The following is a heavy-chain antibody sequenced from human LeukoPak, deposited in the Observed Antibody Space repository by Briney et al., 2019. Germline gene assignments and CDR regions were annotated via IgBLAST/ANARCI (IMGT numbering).Heavy chain of an antibody. D-gene: IGHD5-12*01. CDR2: INPSGGST. CDR3: ARVLVATIWAFDI. J-gene: IGHJ3*02. Sequence: ASVKVSCKASGYTFTSYYMHWVRQAPRQGLEWMGIINPSGGSTSYAQKFQGRVTMTRDMSTSTVYMELSSLRSEDTAVYYCARVLVATIWAFDIWGQGTMVTVSS. CDR1: GYTFTSYY. V-gene: IGHV1-46*01.